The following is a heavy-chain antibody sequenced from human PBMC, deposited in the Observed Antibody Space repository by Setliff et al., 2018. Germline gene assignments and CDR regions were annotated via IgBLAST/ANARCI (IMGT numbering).Heavy chain of an antibody. CDR2: ISSSGSTI. CDR1: GFTFRSYE. CDR3: ARAQAAYNWNYYVLGY. Sequence: PGGSLRLSCAASGFTFRSYEMNWVRQAPGKGLEWVSYISSSGSTIYYADSVKGRFTISRDNAKNSLYLQMNSLRAEDTAVYYCARAQAAYNWNYYVLGYWGQGTLVTVSS. D-gene: IGHD1-7*01. J-gene: IGHJ4*02. V-gene: IGHV3-48*03.